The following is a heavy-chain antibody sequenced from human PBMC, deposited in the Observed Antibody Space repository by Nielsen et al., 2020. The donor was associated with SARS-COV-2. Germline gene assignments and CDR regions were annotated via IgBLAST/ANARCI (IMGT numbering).Heavy chain of an antibody. J-gene: IGHJ4*02. CDR3: AKSYSGYDYFDY. CDR2: ISYDGSNK. V-gene: IGHV3-30*18. Sequence: GESLKISCAASGFTFSSYGMHWVRQAPGKGLEWVAVISYDGSNKYYADSVKGRFTISRDNSKNTLYLQMNSLRAEDTAVYYCAKSYSGYDYFDYWGQGTLVTVSS. D-gene: IGHD5-12*01. CDR1: GFTFSSYG.